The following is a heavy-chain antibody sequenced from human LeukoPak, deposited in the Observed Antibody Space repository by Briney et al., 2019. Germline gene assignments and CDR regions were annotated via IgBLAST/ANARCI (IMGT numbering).Heavy chain of an antibody. CDR2: ISYDGSNK. V-gene: IGHV3-30*18. Sequence: GGSLRLSCAASGFTFSSFGMHWVRQAPGKGLEWVAVISYDGSNKYYADSVKGGFTISRDNSKNTLYLQMNSLRTEDTAVYYCAKDYLGGSHAFDIWGQGTMVTVSS. D-gene: IGHD3-10*01. CDR3: AKDYLGGSHAFDI. J-gene: IGHJ3*02. CDR1: GFTFSSFG.